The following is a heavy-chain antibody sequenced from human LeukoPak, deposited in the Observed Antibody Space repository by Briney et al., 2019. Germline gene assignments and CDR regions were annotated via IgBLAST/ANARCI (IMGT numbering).Heavy chain of an antibody. CDR1: GFTFSSYG. D-gene: IGHD3-22*01. CDR3: AKGRDSSGYSLTPFDY. V-gene: IGHV3-30*18. Sequence: GGSLRLSCAASGFTFSSYGMHWVRQAPGKGLEWVAVISYDGSNKYYADSVKGRFTISRDNSKNTLYLQMNSLRAEDTAIYYCAKGRDSSGYSLTPFDYWGQGTLVTVSS. J-gene: IGHJ4*02. CDR2: ISYDGSNK.